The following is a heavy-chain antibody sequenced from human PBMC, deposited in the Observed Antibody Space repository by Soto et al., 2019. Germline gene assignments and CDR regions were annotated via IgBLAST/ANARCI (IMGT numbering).Heavy chain of an antibody. V-gene: IGHV3-21*01. D-gene: IGHD3-9*01. CDR1: GFPFSAFS. CDR3: VRDFGRYFRSWYMDV. J-gene: IGHJ6*03. CDR2: INEDSTYI. Sequence: EVRLVESGGGLVKPGGSLRLSCAASGFPFSAFSMNWVRQAPGKGLEWLSSINEDSTYIYYGDSLRGRSTISRDNATDSLYLQIDSLRAEDTAVYYCVRDFGRYFRSWYMDVWGDGATVIVS.